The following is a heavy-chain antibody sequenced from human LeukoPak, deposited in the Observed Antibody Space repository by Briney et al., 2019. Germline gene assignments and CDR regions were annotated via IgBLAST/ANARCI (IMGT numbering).Heavy chain of an antibody. D-gene: IGHD3-22*01. Sequence: SETLSLTCTVSGGSISSYYWSWIRQPAGKGLEWIGRIYTSGSTNYNPSLKSRVTTSVDTSKNQFSLKLSSVTAADTAVYYCARDGYYYDSSGYLYFDYWGQGTLVTVSS. V-gene: IGHV4-4*07. CDR1: GGSISSYY. CDR2: IYTSGST. CDR3: ARDGYYYDSSGYLYFDY. J-gene: IGHJ4*02.